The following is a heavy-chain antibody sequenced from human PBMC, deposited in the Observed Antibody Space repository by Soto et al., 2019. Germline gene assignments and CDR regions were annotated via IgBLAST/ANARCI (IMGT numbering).Heavy chain of an antibody. D-gene: IGHD3-3*01. CDR2: INAGNGNT. Sequence: ASVKVSCKASGYTFTSYAMHWVRQAPGQRLEWMGWINAGNGNTKYSQKFQGRVTITRDTSASTAYMELSSLRSEDTAVYYCARDPGPYYDFWSGQYYGIDVWGQGTTVTVSS. CDR3: ARDPGPYYDFWSGQYYGIDV. J-gene: IGHJ6*02. CDR1: GYTFTSYA. V-gene: IGHV1-3*01.